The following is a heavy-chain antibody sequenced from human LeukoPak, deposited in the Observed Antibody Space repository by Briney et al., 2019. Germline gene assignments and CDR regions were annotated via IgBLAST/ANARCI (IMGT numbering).Heavy chain of an antibody. D-gene: IGHD2-15*01. CDR2: IDPSDSYT. V-gene: IGHV5-10-1*01. J-gene: IGHJ6*04. CDR3: ARHGRVVVVANHGVDV. CDR1: GYSFTSYW. Sequence: GESLKISCKGSGYSFTSYWISWVRQMPGKGLEWMGRIDPSDSYTNYSPSFQGHVTISADKSISTAYLRWSSLKASDTAMYYCARHGRVVVVANHGVDVWGKGTTVTVSS.